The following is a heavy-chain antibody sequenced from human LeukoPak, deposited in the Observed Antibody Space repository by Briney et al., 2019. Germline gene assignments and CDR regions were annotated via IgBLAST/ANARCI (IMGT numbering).Heavy chain of an antibody. J-gene: IGHJ6*02. CDR3: ARDPLPTVPTPTGMDV. D-gene: IGHD4-17*01. CDR1: GLTFSNYW. V-gene: IGHV3-7*01. Sequence: GGSLRLSCAASGLTFSNYWMDWVRQAPGKGLEWVANIKQDGSEKFYVDSVKGRFTISRDNAKNSLYLQMNSLRAEDTAVYYCARDPLPTVPTPTGMDVWGQGTTVTVSS. CDR2: IKQDGSEK.